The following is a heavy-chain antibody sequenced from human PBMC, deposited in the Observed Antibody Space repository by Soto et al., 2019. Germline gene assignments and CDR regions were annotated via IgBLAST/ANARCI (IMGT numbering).Heavy chain of an antibody. D-gene: IGHD4-17*01. CDR1: GYTFNTYG. J-gene: IGHJ4*02. CDR2: INPYNGNT. Sequence: QVLLVQSGAEIKKPGASVKVSCKASGYTFNTYGITWVRQAPGQGLEWMGWINPYNGNTKFAQKVQDRVVMTTDTSTSTAYMELASLRSDDTAEYYCARGCIGVTTHLCYWAQGTLVTVSS. V-gene: IGHV1-18*01. CDR3: ARGCIGVTTHLCY.